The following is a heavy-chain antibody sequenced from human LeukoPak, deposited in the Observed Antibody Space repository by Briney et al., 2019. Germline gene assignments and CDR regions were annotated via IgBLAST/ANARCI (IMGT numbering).Heavy chain of an antibody. J-gene: IGHJ5*02. V-gene: IGHV3-23*01. Sequence: GGSLRLSCAASGFTFSNYAMSWVRQAPGKGLEWVSGISGSGGSTYYADSVKGRFTISRDNSKNTLYLQMNSLRAEDTAVYYCAKGPHAIYLGDWFDPWGQGTLVTVSS. D-gene: IGHD2-8*01. CDR1: GFTFSNYA. CDR3: AKGPHAIYLGDWFDP. CDR2: ISGSGGST.